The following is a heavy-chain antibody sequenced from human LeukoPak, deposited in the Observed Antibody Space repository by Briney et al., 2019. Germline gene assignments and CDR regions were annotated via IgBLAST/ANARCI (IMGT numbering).Heavy chain of an antibody. CDR3: AKDIVGYYDSSGYFDY. Sequence: GGSLRLSCAASGLTFDDYAMHWVRQAPGKGLEWVSGISWNSGSIGYADSVKGRFTISRDNAKNSLYLQMNSLRAEDTALYYCAKDIVGYYDSSGYFDYWGQGTLVTVSS. CDR2: ISWNSGSI. V-gene: IGHV3-9*01. D-gene: IGHD3-22*01. J-gene: IGHJ4*02. CDR1: GLTFDDYA.